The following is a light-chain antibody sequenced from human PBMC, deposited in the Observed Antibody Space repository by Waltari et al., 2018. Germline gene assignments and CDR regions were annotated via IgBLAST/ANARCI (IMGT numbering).Light chain of an antibody. CDR1: SSNFGAGYD. J-gene: IGLJ2*01. CDR3: QSFDSSLSASV. CDR2: GNT. V-gene: IGLV1-40*01. Sequence: QSVLTQPPSMSGAPGQKVTIPCTGGSSNFGAGYDVHWYQQFPGTSPKLLIFGNTNRPSGVPGRFSGSRSGTSASQAIAGLQSEDEAVYYCQSFDSSLSASVFGGGTKLTVL.